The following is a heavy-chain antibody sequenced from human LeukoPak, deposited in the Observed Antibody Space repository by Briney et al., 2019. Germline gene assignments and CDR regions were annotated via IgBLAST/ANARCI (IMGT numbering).Heavy chain of an antibody. CDR2: INQDGSVE. D-gene: IGHD3-10*01. Sequence: GGSLRLSCAASGFTFSNYWMGWVRQGPGKGLEWVANINQDGSVEDYVDSVKGRFTISRDNAKNSLYLQMNSLRAEDTAVYYCARDGYGSGSHDYWGQGTLVPVSS. V-gene: IGHV3-7*04. CDR3: ARDGYGSGSHDY. J-gene: IGHJ4*02. CDR1: GFTFSNYW.